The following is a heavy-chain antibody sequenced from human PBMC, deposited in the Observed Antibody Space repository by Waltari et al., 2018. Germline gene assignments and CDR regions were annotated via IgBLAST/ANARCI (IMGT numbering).Heavy chain of an antibody. CDR2: VNPNTGNT. D-gene: IGHD6-13*01. CDR1: GYTFTSYY. Sequence: QVQLVQSGAEVKKPGASVKVSCKASGYTFTSYYINWLRQATGQGPEWMGWVNPNTGNTGYAQKFQDRLSMTTNNSITTAYMELPSLTSDDTAIYYCARGAAPGKGAHWFAPWGQGTLVTVSS. V-gene: IGHV1-8*01. J-gene: IGHJ5*02. CDR3: ARGAAPGKGAHWFAP.